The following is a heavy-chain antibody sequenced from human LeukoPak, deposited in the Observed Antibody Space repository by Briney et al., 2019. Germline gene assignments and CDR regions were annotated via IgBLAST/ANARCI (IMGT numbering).Heavy chain of an antibody. CDR3: ARDRPGNTAIDY. Sequence: GGSLRLSCAASGFTFSTYWMHWVRQAPGKGLVWVSRIHSVGRSTSYADSVNGRFTISRDNAKNTLYLQMNSLRAEDTAVYYCARDRPGNTAIDYWGQGTLVTVSS. J-gene: IGHJ4*02. CDR2: IHSVGRST. V-gene: IGHV3-74*01. D-gene: IGHD5-18*01. CDR1: GFTFSTYW.